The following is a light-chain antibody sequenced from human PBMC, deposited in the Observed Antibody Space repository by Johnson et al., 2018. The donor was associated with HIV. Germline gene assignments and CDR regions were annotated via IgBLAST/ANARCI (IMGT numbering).Light chain of an antibody. CDR3: GTWDSSLSAYV. CDR2: QNT. CDR1: SSNIGRNY. Sequence: HSVFTQPPSVSAAPGQMVTISCSGSSSNIGRNYVSWYQQLPGTAPKLLIYQNTWRPSWIPDRFSGSTSGASATLGITGLLTGDEADYYCGTWDSSLSAYVFGTGTKVTVL. J-gene: IGLJ1*01. V-gene: IGLV1-51*02.